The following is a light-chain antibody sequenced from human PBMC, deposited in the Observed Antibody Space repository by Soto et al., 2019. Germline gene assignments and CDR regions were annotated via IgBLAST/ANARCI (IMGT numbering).Light chain of an antibody. V-gene: IGKV1-12*01. J-gene: IGKJ5*01. CDR3: QQAYSFPIT. CDR1: QGISSL. CDR2: AAS. Sequence: DIQMTQSPSSVSASVGDRVTITCRASQGISSLLAWYQQKPGKAPKFLIYAASTLQSGVPSRFSGSASGTEFTLPISNLQPEDFANYYCQQAYSFPITFGQGTRLEIK.